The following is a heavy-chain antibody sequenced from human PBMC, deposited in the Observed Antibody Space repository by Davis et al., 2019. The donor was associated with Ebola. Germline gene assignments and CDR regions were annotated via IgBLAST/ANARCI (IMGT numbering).Heavy chain of an antibody. CDR2: ISWNSGRI. J-gene: IGHJ4*02. CDR3: ARDSDDYSFDY. D-gene: IGHD4-11*01. V-gene: IGHV3-9*01. Sequence: GGSLRLSCAASGFTFDDYAMHWVRQAPGKGLEWVSGISWNSGRIGYADSVKGRFTISRDNSKNTLYLQMNSLRPEDTAVYYCARDSDDYSFDYWGQGTLVTVSS. CDR1: GFTFDDYA.